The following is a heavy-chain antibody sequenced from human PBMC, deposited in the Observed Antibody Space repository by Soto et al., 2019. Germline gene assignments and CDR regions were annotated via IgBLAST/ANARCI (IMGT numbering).Heavy chain of an antibody. V-gene: IGHV3-21*01. J-gene: IGHJ4*02. CDR3: SRSPEVGVRGAY. CDR1: GFPFSAYN. Sequence: GGSLRLSCTGSGFPFSAYNINWVRQAPGKGLEWVSSITVGSSHIYQPNSMKGRFTISRDDAKNSVYLQIDSLRDEDTALYYCSRSPEVGVRGAYWGQGTLVTV. CDR2: ITVGSSHI. D-gene: IGHD3-16*01.